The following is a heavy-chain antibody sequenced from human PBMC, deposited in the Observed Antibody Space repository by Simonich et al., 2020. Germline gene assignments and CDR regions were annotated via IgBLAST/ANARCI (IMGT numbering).Heavy chain of an antibody. V-gene: IGHV3-30*07. CDR1: GFTFSSYA. CDR3: AREGLLLDAFDI. D-gene: IGHD2-15*01. Sequence: QVQLVESGGGVVQLGRSMSLSCAASGFTFSSYAMHWVRQVPGKGLEWVAVIAYYGSNKYDAASLKGRFTISRDNSKNTLYLQMNSLRAEDTAVYYCAREGLLLDAFDIWGQGTMVTVSS. J-gene: IGHJ3*02. CDR2: IAYYGSNK.